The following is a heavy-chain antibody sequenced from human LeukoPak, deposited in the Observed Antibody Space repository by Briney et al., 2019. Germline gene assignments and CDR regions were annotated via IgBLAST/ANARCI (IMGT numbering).Heavy chain of an antibody. CDR1: GFTFSDYW. V-gene: IGHV3-74*01. Sequence: GGSLRLSCAASGFTFSDYWMLWVCQAPGKGLVWVSRIDNDGSSTTYADSVKGRFTISRDNAKNTLYLQMSSLRGDDTALYYCARAAYMSSPDYWGQGTLVTVSS. CDR2: IDNDGSST. D-gene: IGHD6-6*01. CDR3: ARAAYMSSPDY. J-gene: IGHJ4*02.